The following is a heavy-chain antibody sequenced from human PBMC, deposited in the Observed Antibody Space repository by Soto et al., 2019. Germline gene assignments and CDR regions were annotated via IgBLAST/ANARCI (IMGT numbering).Heavy chain of an antibody. Sequence: QVQLQQWGAGLLKPSETLSLTCAVYGGSFSGYYWSWIRQPPGKGLEWIGEIKHSGSTNDNPSLKSRVTISVDTSKNQFSLKLGSVTAADTAVYYCARLVGWLVPRFDYWGQGTLVTVSS. CDR3: ARLVGWLVPRFDY. CDR1: GGSFSGYY. D-gene: IGHD6-19*01. V-gene: IGHV4-34*01. CDR2: IKHSGST. J-gene: IGHJ4*02.